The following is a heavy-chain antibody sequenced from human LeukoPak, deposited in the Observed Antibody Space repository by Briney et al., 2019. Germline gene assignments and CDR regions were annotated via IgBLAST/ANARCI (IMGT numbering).Heavy chain of an antibody. D-gene: IGHD6-13*01. V-gene: IGHV4-39*07. CDR3: ARGQRRSERFPGSYSSSWYAVDY. CDR2: INHSGST. CDR1: GGSISSSSYY. Sequence: PSETLSLTCTVSGGSISSSSYYWGWIRQPPGKGLEWIGEINHSGSTNYNPSLKSRVTISVDTSKNQFSLKLSSVTAADTAVYYCARGQRRSERFPGSYSSSWYAVDYWGQGTLVTVSS. J-gene: IGHJ4*02.